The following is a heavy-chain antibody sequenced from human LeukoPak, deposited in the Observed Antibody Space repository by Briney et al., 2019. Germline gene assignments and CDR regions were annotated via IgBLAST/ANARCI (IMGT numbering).Heavy chain of an antibody. D-gene: IGHD6-19*01. V-gene: IGHV3-23*01. CDR3: AKGIYSSGWSYFDY. CDR2: LSGSGITT. Sequence: GGSLRLSCAASGFTFSNSAMGWVRQAPGKGLEWVSTLSGSGITTYYADSVKGRFTISRDNSKNTPYLQMNSLRAEDTAVYYCAKGIYSSGWSYFDYWGHGTLVTVSS. CDR1: GFTFSNSA. J-gene: IGHJ4*01.